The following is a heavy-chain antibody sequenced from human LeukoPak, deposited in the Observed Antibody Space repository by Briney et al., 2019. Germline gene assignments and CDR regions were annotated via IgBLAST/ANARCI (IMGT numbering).Heavy chain of an antibody. V-gene: IGHV1-18*01. CDR3: ARFHRGSGPIRDAFDI. D-gene: IGHD2-15*01. CDR1: GYTFTSYG. Sequence: GASVKVSCKASGYTFTSYGISWVRQAPGQGLKWMGWISAYNGNTNYAQKLQGRVTMTTDTSTSTAYMELRSLRSDDTAVYYCARFHRGSGPIRDAFDIWGQGTMVTVSS. CDR2: ISAYNGNT. J-gene: IGHJ3*02.